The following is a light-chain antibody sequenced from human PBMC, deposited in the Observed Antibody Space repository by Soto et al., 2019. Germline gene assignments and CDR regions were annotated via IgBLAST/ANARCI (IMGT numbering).Light chain of an antibody. CDR1: SSDVGGYNY. Sequence: QSALTQPASVSGSPGQSITISCTGTSSDVGGYNYVSWYQQHPGKAHKLMIYDVSNRPSGVSNRFSGSKSGNTASLTLSGLEVEDEADYYCSSYTCRSTLPYVFGTGTKLTVL. CDR3: SSYTCRSTLPYV. V-gene: IGLV2-14*01. CDR2: DVS. J-gene: IGLJ1*01.